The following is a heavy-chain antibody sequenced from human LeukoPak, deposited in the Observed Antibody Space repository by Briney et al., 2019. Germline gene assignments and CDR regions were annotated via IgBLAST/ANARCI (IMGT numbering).Heavy chain of an antibody. Sequence: ASVKVSCKASGGTFSSYAISWVRQAPGQGLEWMGGIIPIFGTANYAQKFQGRVTITTDESTSTAYMELSSLRSEDTAVYYCARDLSSGWRDDAFDIWGQGTMVTVSS. D-gene: IGHD6-19*01. CDR2: IIPIFGTA. V-gene: IGHV1-69*05. CDR1: GGTFSSYA. CDR3: ARDLSSGWRDDAFDI. J-gene: IGHJ3*02.